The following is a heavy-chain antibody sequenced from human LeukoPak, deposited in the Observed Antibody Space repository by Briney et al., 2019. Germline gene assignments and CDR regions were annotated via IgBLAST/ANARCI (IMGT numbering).Heavy chain of an antibody. CDR2: ISSSSSTI. V-gene: IGHV3-48*04. J-gene: IGHJ4*02. D-gene: IGHD3-16*01. CDR1: GFTFSSYS. CDR3: ARGPPAYAY. Sequence: AGGSLRLSCAASGFTFSSYSMNWVRQAPGKGLEWVSYISSSSSTIYYADSVKGRFTISRDNAKNSLYLQMNSLRAEDTAVYYCARGPPAYAYWGQGTLVTVSS.